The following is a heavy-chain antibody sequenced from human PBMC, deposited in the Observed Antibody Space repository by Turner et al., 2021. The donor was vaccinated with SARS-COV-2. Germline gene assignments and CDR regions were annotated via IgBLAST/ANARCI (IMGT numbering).Heavy chain of an antibody. V-gene: IGHV3-33*01. J-gene: IGHJ4*02. CDR3: AREHPPSSWQTYYFDF. CDR1: GFTFSSYG. D-gene: IGHD6-13*01. CDR2: RWYEGSNK. Sequence: QVQLVESGGGVVQPGRSLRLSCAASGFTFSSYGMHWVRQAPGKGLEWVAIRWYEGSNKYYADSVKGRFTISRDNSKNTLYLQMNSLRAEDTAVYYCAREHPPSSWQTYYFDFWGQGTLVTVSS.